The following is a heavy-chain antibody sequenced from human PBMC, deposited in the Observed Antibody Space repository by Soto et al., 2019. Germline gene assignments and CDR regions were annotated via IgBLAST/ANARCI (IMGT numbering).Heavy chain of an antibody. CDR2: IIPIFGTA. Sequence: SVKVSCKAPGGTFSSYAISWVRQAPGQGLEWMGGIIPIFGTANYAQKFQGRVTITADESTSTAYMELSSLRSEDTAVYYCARVMIRQRWLREIDYWGQGTLVTVSS. V-gene: IGHV1-69*13. D-gene: IGHD5-12*01. J-gene: IGHJ4*02. CDR1: GGTFSSYA. CDR3: ARVMIRQRWLREIDY.